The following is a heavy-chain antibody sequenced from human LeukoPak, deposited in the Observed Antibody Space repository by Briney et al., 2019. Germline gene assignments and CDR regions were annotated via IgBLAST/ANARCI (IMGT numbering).Heavy chain of an antibody. J-gene: IGHJ6*03. CDR1: GVTFDDYA. D-gene: IGHD2-2*01. Sequence: PGGSLSLSCAASGVTFDDYAMHWGRNPPGNGVEWVSVISCNTGSRAYADSVKGRFTISRDNAKNSLYLQMNSLRAEDTALYYCAKAYCSGTSCYGGYYYYYMDVWGKGTTVTISS. V-gene: IGHV3-9*01. CDR3: AKAYCSGTSCYGGYYYYYMDV. CDR2: ISCNTGSR.